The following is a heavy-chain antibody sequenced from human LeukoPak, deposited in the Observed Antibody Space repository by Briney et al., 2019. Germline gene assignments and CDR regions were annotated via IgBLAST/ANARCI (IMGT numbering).Heavy chain of an antibody. Sequence: GGFLRLSCAASGFTFSSYAMNWVRQAPGKGLEWVSAISGSGGNTYYADSVEGRFTISRDNSKNTLYLQMNSLRAEDTAVYYCAKDRGFTVTSGVDYWGQGTLVTVSS. CDR3: AKDRGFTVTSGVDY. V-gene: IGHV3-23*01. D-gene: IGHD4-17*01. J-gene: IGHJ4*02. CDR2: ISGSGGNT. CDR1: GFTFSSYA.